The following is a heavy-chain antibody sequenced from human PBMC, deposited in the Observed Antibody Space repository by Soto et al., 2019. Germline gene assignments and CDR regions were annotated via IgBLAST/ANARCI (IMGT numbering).Heavy chain of an antibody. J-gene: IGHJ4*02. CDR1: GFTFTRYI. CDR2: ISSTTNYI. V-gene: IGHV3-21*06. CDR3: ARESEDLTSNFDY. Sequence: GGSLRLSCAASGFTFTRYIMNWVRQSPGKGLEWVSSISSTTNYIYYGDSMKGRFTISRDNAKNSLYLEVNSLRAEDTAVYYCARESEDLTSNFDYWGQGTLVTVSS.